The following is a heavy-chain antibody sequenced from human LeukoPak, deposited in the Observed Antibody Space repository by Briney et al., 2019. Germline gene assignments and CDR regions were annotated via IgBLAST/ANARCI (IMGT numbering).Heavy chain of an antibody. CDR3: ARDRGGGFDY. CDR1: GFTFSSYW. CDR2: IRHDGDEN. Sequence: GGSLRLSCAASGFTFSSYWMSWVRQAPGKGLEWVANIRHDGDENYYVHSVKGRFTISKDNAKNSLYLQMNSLKDEDTAIYYCARDRGGGFDYWGQGTLVTVSS. D-gene: IGHD3-16*01. J-gene: IGHJ4*02. V-gene: IGHV3-7*01.